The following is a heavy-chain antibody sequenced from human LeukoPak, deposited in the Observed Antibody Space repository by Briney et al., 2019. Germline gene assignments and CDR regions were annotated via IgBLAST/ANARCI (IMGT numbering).Heavy chain of an antibody. D-gene: IGHD3-10*01. V-gene: IGHV4-61*02. CDR3: ASSGSGSYNPPFDY. CDR1: GGSISSGSYY. J-gene: IGHJ4*02. CDR2: FYNSGST. Sequence: PSQTLSLTCTASGGSISSGSYYWSWIRQPAGKGLEWIGRFYNSGSTNYNPSLKSRVTISVDTSKNQFSLKLSSVTAADTAVYYCASSGSGSYNPPFDYWGQGTLVTVSS.